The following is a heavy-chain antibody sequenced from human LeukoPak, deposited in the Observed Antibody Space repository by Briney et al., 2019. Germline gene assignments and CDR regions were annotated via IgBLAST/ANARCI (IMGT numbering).Heavy chain of an antibody. D-gene: IGHD3-10*01. J-gene: IGHJ4*02. CDR3: AKDLLLWFGELSPPTTNETPYYFDY. V-gene: IGHV3-23*01. CDR2: ISGSGGST. CDR1: GFTFSNSA. Sequence: GGSLRLSCAASGFTFSNSAMTWVRQAPGRGLEWVSTISGSGGSTYYADSVKGRFTISRDNSKNTLYLQMNSLRAEDTAVYYCAKDLLLWFGELSPPTTNETPYYFDYWGQGTLVTVSS.